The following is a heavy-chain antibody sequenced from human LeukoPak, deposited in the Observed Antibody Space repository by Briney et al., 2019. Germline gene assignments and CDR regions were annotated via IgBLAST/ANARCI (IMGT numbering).Heavy chain of an antibody. J-gene: IGHJ3*02. D-gene: IGHD1-26*01. CDR1: GYTFTGYY. Sequence: ASVKVSCKAAGYTFTGYYMHWVRQAPGQGLEWMGWINPYNGGTDYAQKFQGRVTMTRDTSIGTAYMELSSLRSDDTAVYYCAREDRWEVPNDAFDIWGQGTLVTVSS. CDR2: INPYNGGT. CDR3: AREDRWEVPNDAFDI. V-gene: IGHV1-2*02.